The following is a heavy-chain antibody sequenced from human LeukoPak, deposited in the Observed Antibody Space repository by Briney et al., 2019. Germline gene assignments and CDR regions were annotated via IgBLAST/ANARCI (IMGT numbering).Heavy chain of an antibody. J-gene: IGHJ3*02. CDR3: AKDARGYDILTGLLADAFDI. D-gene: IGHD3-9*01. CDR2: ISGSGGST. CDR1: GFTFSSYA. V-gene: IGHV3-23*01. Sequence: GGSLRLSCAASGFTFSSYAMSWVRQAPGKGLEWVSAISGSGGSTYYADSVKGRFTISRDNSKNTLYLQMNSLRAEDTAVYYCAKDARGYDILTGLLADAFDIWGQGTMVTVSS.